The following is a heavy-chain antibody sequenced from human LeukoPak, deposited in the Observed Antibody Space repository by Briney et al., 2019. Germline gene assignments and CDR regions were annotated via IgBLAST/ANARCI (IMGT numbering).Heavy chain of an antibody. D-gene: IGHD5-12*01. CDR3: SRDRLGGLDL. V-gene: IGHV3-21*01. CDR1: GFDFSTYA. J-gene: IGHJ5*02. Sequence: PGGSLRLSCAASGFDFSTYAINWVRQAPGKGLEWVSSISTMSNYIFYGDSVKGRFTISRDNAKNSVYLQMNSLRPEDAAVYYCSRDRLGGLDLWGQGTLVTVSS. CDR2: ISTMSNYI.